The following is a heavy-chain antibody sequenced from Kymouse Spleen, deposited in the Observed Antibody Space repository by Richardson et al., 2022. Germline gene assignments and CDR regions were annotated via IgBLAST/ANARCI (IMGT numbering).Heavy chain of an antibody. Sequence: QVQLQQWGAGLLKPSETLSLTCAVYGGSFSGYYWSWIRQPPGKGLEWIGEINHSGSTNYNPSLKSRVTISVDTSKNQFSLKLSSVTAADTAVYYCAREYSSSGFDPWGQGTLVTVSS. V-gene: IGHV4-34*01. J-gene: IGHJ5*02. CDR1: GGSFSGYY. CDR2: INHSGST. D-gene: IGHD6-6*01. CDR3: AREYSSSGFDP.